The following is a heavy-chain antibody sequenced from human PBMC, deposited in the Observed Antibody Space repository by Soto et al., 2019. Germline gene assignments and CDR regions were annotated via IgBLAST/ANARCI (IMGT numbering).Heavy chain of an antibody. CDR1: AFTFSSYG. D-gene: IGHD1-26*01. J-gene: IGHJ4*02. Sequence: EVQLLESGGDLVQPGGSLRLSCAASAFTFSSYGMNWVRKAPGKGLEWVSAISASGGNTYYADSVKGRFTISRDNSKNILYLQMTSLRVEATALYYCAKETRHRGAYDYWGQGTLVTVSS. CDR2: ISASGGNT. CDR3: AKETRHRGAYDY. V-gene: IGHV3-23*01.